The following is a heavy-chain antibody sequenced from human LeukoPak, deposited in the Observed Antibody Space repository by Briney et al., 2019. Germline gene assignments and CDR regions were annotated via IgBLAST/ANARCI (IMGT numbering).Heavy chain of an antibody. V-gene: IGHV4-34*01. CDR2: INHSGST. CDR1: GGSFSGYY. J-gene: IGHJ5*02. D-gene: IGHD6-6*01. Sequence: SETLSLTCAVYGGSFSGYYWSWIRQPPGKGLEWIGEINHSGSTNYNPSLKSRVTISVDASKNQFSLKLSSVTAADTALYYWARDGAEYSSSSGLGWFDPWGQGTLVTVSS. CDR3: ARDGAEYSSSSGLGWFDP.